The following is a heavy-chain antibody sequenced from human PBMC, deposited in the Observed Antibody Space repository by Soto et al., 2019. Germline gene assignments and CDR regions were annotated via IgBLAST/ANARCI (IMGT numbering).Heavy chain of an antibody. J-gene: IGHJ3*01. CDR2: ISPDGNSK. Sequence: QVQLVESGGGVVQPGGSLRLSCTASGFTFSSYGIHWVRQAPGKGLDWVALISPDGNSKFFVDSVKGRFTVSMDESKTTLYLQMNYPRAEDTAVYYCAKAQAFDVWGQGTMVTVSS. V-gene: IGHV3-30*18. CDR1: GFTFSSYG. CDR3: AKAQAFDV.